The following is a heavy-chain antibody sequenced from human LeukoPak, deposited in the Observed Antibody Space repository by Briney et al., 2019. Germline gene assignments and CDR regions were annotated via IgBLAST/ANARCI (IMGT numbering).Heavy chain of an antibody. J-gene: IGHJ6*02. Sequence: ASVKVSCKASGYPFNTYDIHWVRQATGQGLEWMGWMNPNSGNTNCAQKFKGRVTMTRDTAMGTAYMESSSLTSEDTAVYYCASEKWVKREGVYYYYGITVWGQGTTVTVSS. CDR3: ASEKWVKREGVYYYYGITV. V-gene: IGHV1-8*01. CDR1: GYPFNTYD. D-gene: IGHD1-26*01. CDR2: MNPNSGNT.